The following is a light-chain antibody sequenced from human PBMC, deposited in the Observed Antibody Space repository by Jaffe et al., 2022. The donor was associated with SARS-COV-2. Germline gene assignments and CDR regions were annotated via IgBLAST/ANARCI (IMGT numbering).Light chain of an antibody. CDR2: AAY. Sequence: DIQLTQSPSFLSASVGDRVTITCRASQDISSYLAWYQQKPGKAPKLLIYAAYTLQRGVPSRFSGSGSGTEFTLTITSLQPEDFATYYCQQLYSYPLTFGGGTRVEIK. V-gene: IGKV1-9*01. J-gene: IGKJ4*01. CDR1: QDISSY. CDR3: QQLYSYPLT.